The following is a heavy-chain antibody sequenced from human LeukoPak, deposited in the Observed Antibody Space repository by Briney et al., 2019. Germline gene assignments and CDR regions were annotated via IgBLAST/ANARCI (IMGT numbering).Heavy chain of an antibody. D-gene: IGHD5-24*01. J-gene: IGHJ4*02. CDR3: VRENWYRFDN. V-gene: IGHV3-15*01. CDR2: IKSKTAGGTT. Sequence: PGGSLRLSCTASGFTFSNAWMSWVRQAPGKGLEWVGRIKSKTAGGTTDFPAPVKGRFTISRDDSKNMMYLQMSSLKTEDTAVYYCVRENWYRFDNWGQGTLVTVSS. CDR1: GFTFSNAW.